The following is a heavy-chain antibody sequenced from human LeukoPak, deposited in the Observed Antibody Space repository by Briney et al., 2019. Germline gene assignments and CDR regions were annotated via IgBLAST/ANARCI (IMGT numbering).Heavy chain of an antibody. CDR2: IKEDGSAT. Sequence: GGALRLSCAASGFTFSTYWMTWVRQAPGKGPEWVANIKEDGSATYYVDSVKGRFTISRDNAKKSLYLQMNSLRAEDTAVYYCARDSPGYLAYDSWGQGTLVTVSA. D-gene: IGHD1-1*01. V-gene: IGHV3-7*04. J-gene: IGHJ4*02. CDR3: ARDSPGYLAYDS. CDR1: GFTFSTYW.